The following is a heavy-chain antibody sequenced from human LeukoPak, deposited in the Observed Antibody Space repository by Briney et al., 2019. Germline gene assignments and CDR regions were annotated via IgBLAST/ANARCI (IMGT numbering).Heavy chain of an antibody. CDR3: ARESRYSHDY. Sequence: GSLRLSCAASGFTLSDYYMSWIRQAPGKGLEWVSYISSSGSATYYADSVKGRFTISRDNPKNSLYLQMNSLRADDTAVYYCARESRYSHDYWGQGTLVTVSS. D-gene: IGHD5-18*01. V-gene: IGHV3-11*04. J-gene: IGHJ4*02. CDR1: GFTLSDYY. CDR2: ISSSGSAT.